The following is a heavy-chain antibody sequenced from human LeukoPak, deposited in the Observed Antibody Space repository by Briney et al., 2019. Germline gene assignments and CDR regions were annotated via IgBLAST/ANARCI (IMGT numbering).Heavy chain of an antibody. Sequence: GRSLRLSCAASGFTFSSYAMHWVRQAPGKGLEWVAVISYDGSNKYYADSVKGRFTISRDNSKNTLYPQMNSLRAEDTAVYYCAGDGPYDSSGWYMRYYFDYWGQGTLVTVSS. CDR3: AGDGPYDSSGWYMRYYFDY. D-gene: IGHD6-19*01. V-gene: IGHV3-30*04. CDR2: ISYDGSNK. CDR1: GFTFSSYA. J-gene: IGHJ4*02.